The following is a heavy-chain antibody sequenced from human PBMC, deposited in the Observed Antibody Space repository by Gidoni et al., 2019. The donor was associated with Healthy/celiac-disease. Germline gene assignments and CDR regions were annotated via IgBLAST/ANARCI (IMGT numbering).Heavy chain of an antibody. V-gene: IGHV4-34*01. CDR1: GGSFSGYY. J-gene: IGHJ4*02. Sequence: QVQLQQWGAGLLKPSETLSLTCAVSGGSFSGYYWSWIRQPPGKGLEWIGEINHSGSTNYNPSLKSRVTISVDTSKNQFSLKLSSVTAADTAVYYCARVVYDILTGYQYWGQGTLVTVSS. D-gene: IGHD3-9*01. CDR3: ARVVYDILTGYQY. CDR2: INHSGST.